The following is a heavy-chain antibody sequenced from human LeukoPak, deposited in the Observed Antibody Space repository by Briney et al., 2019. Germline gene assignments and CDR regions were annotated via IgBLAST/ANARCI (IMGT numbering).Heavy chain of an antibody. D-gene: IGHD6-13*01. CDR3: TTEVAAAPGDDY. V-gene: IGHV3-15*01. J-gene: IGHJ4*02. Sequence: GGSLRLSCAASGFTFSNAWMSWVRQAPGKGLEWVGRIKSKTDGGTTDYAAPVKGRFTISRDDSKNTLYLQMNSLKTEDTAVYHCTTEVAAAPGDDYWGQGTLVTVSS. CDR2: IKSKTDGGTT. CDR1: GFTFSNAW.